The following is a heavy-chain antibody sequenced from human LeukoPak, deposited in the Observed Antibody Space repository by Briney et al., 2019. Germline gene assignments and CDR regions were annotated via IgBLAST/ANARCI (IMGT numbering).Heavy chain of an antibody. Sequence: ASVKVSCKASGYTFTSYGISWVRQAPGQGLEWMGWISAYNGNTNYAQKLQGRVTMTTDTSTSTAYMELRSLRSDDTAVYYCARVGPPRAYYGSGSSGFDYWGQGTLVTVSS. J-gene: IGHJ4*02. D-gene: IGHD3-10*01. V-gene: IGHV1-18*01. CDR1: GYTFTSYG. CDR2: ISAYNGNT. CDR3: ARVGPPRAYYGSGSSGFDY.